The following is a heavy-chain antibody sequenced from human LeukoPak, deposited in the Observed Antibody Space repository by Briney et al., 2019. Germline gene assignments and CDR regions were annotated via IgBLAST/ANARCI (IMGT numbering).Heavy chain of an antibody. V-gene: IGHV1-69*04. Sequence: RASVKVSCKASGGTFSSYAISWVRQAPGQGLEWMGKIIPILDVANYAQKFQGRVTITADESTSTAYMELSSLRSEDTAVYYCARAYSVSSTYDFWSGYYMDVWGKGTTVTVSS. CDR2: IIPILDVA. J-gene: IGHJ6*03. D-gene: IGHD3-3*01. CDR3: ARAYSVSSTYDFWSGYYMDV. CDR1: GGTFSSYA.